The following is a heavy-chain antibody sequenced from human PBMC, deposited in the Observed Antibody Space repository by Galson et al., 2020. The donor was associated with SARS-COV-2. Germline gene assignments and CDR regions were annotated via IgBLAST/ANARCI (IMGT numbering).Heavy chain of an antibody. CDR3: ARGHDYSNYKYGMDV. Sequence: ASVKVSCKASGYSFTSYYIHWVRQAPGQGLEWMGIINPSGGSTVYAQKLQGRVTMTRDTSTRTFYMELSSLRSDDTAVYFCARGHDYSNYKYGMDVWGQGTTVAVSS. J-gene: IGHJ6*02. CDR1: GYSFTSYY. CDR2: INPSGGST. V-gene: IGHV1-46*04. D-gene: IGHD4-4*01.